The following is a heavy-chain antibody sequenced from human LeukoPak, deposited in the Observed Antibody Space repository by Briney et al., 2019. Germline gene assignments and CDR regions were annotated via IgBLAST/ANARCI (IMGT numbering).Heavy chain of an antibody. V-gene: IGHV4-34*01. CDR3: ARDGRYYYAFDI. Sequence: SETLSLTCAAYGGSFSGYYWSWIRQPPGKGLGWIANIYHTGSTDYNPSLESRVTISVDTSKNQFSLKLSSVTAADTAVYYCARDGRYYYAFDIWGQGTMVTVSS. J-gene: IGHJ3*02. D-gene: IGHD1-26*01. CDR1: GGSFSGYY. CDR2: IYHTGST.